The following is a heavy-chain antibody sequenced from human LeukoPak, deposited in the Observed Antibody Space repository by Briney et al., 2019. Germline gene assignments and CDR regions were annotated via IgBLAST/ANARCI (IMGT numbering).Heavy chain of an antibody. J-gene: IGHJ3*02. CDR2: IYHSGST. CDR1: GYSISSGYY. D-gene: IGHD3-9*01. V-gene: IGHV4-38-2*02. CDR3: ARGIYGILTGYHPSDAFDI. Sequence: SETLSLTCTVSGYSISSGYYWGWIRQPPGKGLEWIGSIYHSGSTYYNPSLKSRVTISVDTSKNQFSLKLSSVTAADTAVYYCARGIYGILTGYHPSDAFDIWGQGTMVTVSS.